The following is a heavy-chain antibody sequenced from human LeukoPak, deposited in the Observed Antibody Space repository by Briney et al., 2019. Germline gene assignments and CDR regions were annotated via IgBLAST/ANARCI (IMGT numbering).Heavy chain of an antibody. Sequence: SVKVSCKASGGTFITYAISWVRQAPGQGLEWMGRIIPILGITNYAQKFQGRVTITADKSTNTAYMELSNLRSEDTAVYYCAADPVVGATIAFDIWGQGTMVTVSS. CDR2: IIPILGIT. V-gene: IGHV1-69*04. CDR3: AADPVVGATIAFDI. CDR1: GGTFITYA. D-gene: IGHD1-26*01. J-gene: IGHJ3*02.